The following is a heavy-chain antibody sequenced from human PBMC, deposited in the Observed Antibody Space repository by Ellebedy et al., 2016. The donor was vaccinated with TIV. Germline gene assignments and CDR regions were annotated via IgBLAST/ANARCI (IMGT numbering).Heavy chain of an antibody. V-gene: IGHV5-51*01. J-gene: IGHJ2*01. CDR2: IYPGDSDS. CDR3: ARQRGWFFDL. D-gene: IGHD3-16*01. CDR1: GYDFPTYW. Sequence: GESLKISCKGSGYDFPTYWIAWVRQMPGKGLEWMGIIYPGDSDSTYSPSFQGQVTISVDKTTTTAYLQWTSLQASDTAMYYCARQRGWFFDLWGRGTLVTVSS.